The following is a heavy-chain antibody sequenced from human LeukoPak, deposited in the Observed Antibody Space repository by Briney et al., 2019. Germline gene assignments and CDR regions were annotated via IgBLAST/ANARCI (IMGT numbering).Heavy chain of an antibody. V-gene: IGHV4-34*01. J-gene: IGHJ4*02. CDR2: INHSGST. D-gene: IGHD6-13*01. CDR1: GGSFSGYY. CDR3: ARGGPGYSSSWHRGYFDY. Sequence: SETLSLTCAVYGGSFSGYYWSWIRQPPGKGLEWIGEINHSGSTNYNPSLKSRVTISVDTSKNQFSLKLSSVTAADTAVYYCARGGPGYSSSWHRGYFDYWGRGTLVTVSS.